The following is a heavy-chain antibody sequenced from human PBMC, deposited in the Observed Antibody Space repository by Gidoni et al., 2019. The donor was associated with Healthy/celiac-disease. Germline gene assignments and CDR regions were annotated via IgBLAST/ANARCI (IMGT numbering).Heavy chain of an antibody. Sequence: QVQLQQWGAGLLKPSETLSLTCAVYGGSFSGYYWSWIRQPPGKGLEWIGEINHSGSTNYNPSLKSRVTISVDTSKNQFSLKLSSVTAADTAVYYCARGVTIFGVVIGHMYNWFDPWGQGTLVTVSS. D-gene: IGHD3-3*01. CDR1: GGSFSGYY. V-gene: IGHV4-34*01. J-gene: IGHJ5*02. CDR3: ARGVTIFGVVIGHMYNWFDP. CDR2: INHSGST.